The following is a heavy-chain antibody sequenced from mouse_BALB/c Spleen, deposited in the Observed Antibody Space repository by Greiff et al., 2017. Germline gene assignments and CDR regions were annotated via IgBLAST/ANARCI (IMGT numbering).Heavy chain of an antibody. CDR1: GFTFSSYY. V-gene: IGHV5-6-2*01. CDR3: ATDYDYAMDY. CDR2: INSNGGST. D-gene: IGHD2-4*01. J-gene: IGHJ4*01. Sequence: EVKLVESGGGLVKLGGSLKLSCAASGFTFSSYYMSWVRQTPEKRLELVAAINSNGGSTYYPDTVKGRFTISRDNAKNTLYLQMSSLKSEDTALYYCATDYDYAMDYWGQGTSVTVSS.